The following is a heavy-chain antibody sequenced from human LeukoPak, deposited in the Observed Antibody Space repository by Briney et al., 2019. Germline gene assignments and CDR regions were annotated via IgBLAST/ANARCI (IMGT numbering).Heavy chain of an antibody. V-gene: IGHV4-59*08. J-gene: IGHJ6*02. CDR1: GGAITNYY. Sequence: SETLSLTCGVSGGAITNYYWSWIRQPPGKGLEWIGYIYYSGSTNYNPSLKSRVTISVDTSKNQFSLKLSSVTAADTAVYYCARLAVGDGDYYGMDVWGQGTTVTVSS. D-gene: IGHD3-16*01. CDR2: IYYSGST. CDR3: ARLAVGDGDYYGMDV.